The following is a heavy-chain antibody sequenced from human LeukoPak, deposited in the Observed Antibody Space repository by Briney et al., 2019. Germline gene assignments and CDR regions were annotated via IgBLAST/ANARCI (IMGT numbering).Heavy chain of an antibody. CDR2: IYDSGST. D-gene: IGHD1-26*01. Sequence: SETLSLTCTVSGGSIRSSYYYWGWIRQPPGKGLEWIGSIYDSGSTYYNPSLKSRVTISVDTSKNQFSLKLSSVTAADTAVYYCARDRDIGTYYYYYGMDVWGQGTTVTVSS. V-gene: IGHV4-39*07. J-gene: IGHJ6*02. CDR3: ARDRDIGTYYYYYGMDV. CDR1: GGSIRSSYYY.